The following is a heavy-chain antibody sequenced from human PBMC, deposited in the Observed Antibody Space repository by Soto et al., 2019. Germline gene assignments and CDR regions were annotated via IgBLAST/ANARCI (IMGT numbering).Heavy chain of an antibody. Sequence: GGSLRLSCAASGFTFSSYAMSWVRQAPGKGLEWVSAISGSGGSTYYADSVKGRFTISRDNSKNTLYLQMNSLRAEDTAVYYCEKTSEGYYDILNGFIWFDTWGQGTLVTVSS. CDR3: EKTSEGYYDILNGFIWFDT. CDR2: ISGSGGST. J-gene: IGHJ5*02. D-gene: IGHD3-9*01. CDR1: GFTFSSYA. V-gene: IGHV3-23*01.